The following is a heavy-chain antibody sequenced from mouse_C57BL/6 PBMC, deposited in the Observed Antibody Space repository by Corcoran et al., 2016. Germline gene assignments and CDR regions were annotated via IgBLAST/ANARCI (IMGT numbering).Heavy chain of an antibody. V-gene: IGHV1-26*01. CDR1: GYTFTDYY. CDR3: ARGGPLRARNYFDY. J-gene: IGHJ2*01. Sequence: EVQLQQSGPELVKPGASVKISCKASGYTFTDYYMNWVKQSHGKSLEWIGDINPNNGGTSYNQKFKGKATLTVDKSSSTAYMELRSLTSEDSAVYYCARGGPLRARNYFDYWGQGTTLTVSS. CDR2: INPNNGGT. D-gene: IGHD2-12*01.